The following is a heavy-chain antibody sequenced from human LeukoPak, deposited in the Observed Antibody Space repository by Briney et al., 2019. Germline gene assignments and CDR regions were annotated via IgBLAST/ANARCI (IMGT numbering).Heavy chain of an antibody. D-gene: IGHD6-13*01. CDR1: GFTFSSYA. J-gene: IGHJ4*02. V-gene: IGHV3-30-3*01. CDR3: ARDETRAAAGTFDY. CDR2: ISYDGSNK. Sequence: PGRSLRLSCAASGFTFSSYAMHWVRQAPGKGLEWVAVISYDGSNKYYADSVKGRFTISRDNSKNTLYLQMNSLRAEDTAVYYCARDETRAAAGTFDYWGQGTLVTVSS.